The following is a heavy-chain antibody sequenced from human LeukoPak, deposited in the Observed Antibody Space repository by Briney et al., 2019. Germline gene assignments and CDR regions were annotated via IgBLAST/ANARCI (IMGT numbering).Heavy chain of an antibody. J-gene: IGHJ4*02. Sequence: SETLSLTCAVYGGSFSGYYWSWIRQPPGKGLEWIGEINHSGSTNYNPSLKSRVTISVDTSKNQFSLKLSSVTAADTAVYYYARQVGATSVDYWGQGTLVTVSS. CDR3: ARQVGATSVDY. V-gene: IGHV4-34*01. CDR1: GGSFSGYY. D-gene: IGHD1-26*01. CDR2: INHSGST.